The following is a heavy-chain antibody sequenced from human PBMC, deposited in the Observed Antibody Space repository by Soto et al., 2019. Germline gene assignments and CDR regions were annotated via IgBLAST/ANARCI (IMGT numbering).Heavy chain of an antibody. CDR1: AFTFSSYG. V-gene: IGHV3-30*18. CDR3: AKDPNSSGWYGYYYYYYMDV. CDR2: ISYDGSNE. J-gene: IGHJ6*03. D-gene: IGHD6-19*01. Sequence: GGSLRLSCAASAFTFSSYGMHWVRQAPGKGLEWVAVISYDGSNEYYADSVKGRFTISGDNSKNTLYLQMNSLRAEDTAVYYCAKDPNSSGWYGYYYYYYMDVWGKGTTVTVSS.